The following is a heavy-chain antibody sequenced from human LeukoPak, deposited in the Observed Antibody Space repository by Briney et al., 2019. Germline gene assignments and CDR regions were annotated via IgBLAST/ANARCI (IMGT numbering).Heavy chain of an antibody. CDR1: GFTFSTYA. J-gene: IGHJ3*02. CDR3: AKNYYGSGSLRRGDAFDI. D-gene: IGHD3-10*01. Sequence: GGSLRLSCAASGFTFSTYAMSWVRQAPGKGLEWVSAITGSGGSTFYADSVKGRFTISRDNSKNTLYLQMNSLRAEDTAIYYCAKNYYGSGSLRRGDAFDIWGQGTMVTVSS. CDR2: ITGSGGST. V-gene: IGHV3-23*01.